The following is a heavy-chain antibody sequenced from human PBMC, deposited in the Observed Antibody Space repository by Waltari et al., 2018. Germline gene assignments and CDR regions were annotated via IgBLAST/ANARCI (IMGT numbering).Heavy chain of an antibody. CDR3: ARGLLDNYYYYYGMDV. D-gene: IGHD2-15*01. J-gene: IGHJ6*02. CDR2: IYHSGIT. Sequence: QVQLQESGPGLVKPSGTLSLTCAVSGGSISSSNWWSWVRQPPGKGLEWIGEIYHSGITTDTPARKMRVPIAVDKSKNQFSLKLSSVTAADTAVYYCARGLLDNYYYYYGMDVWVQGTTVTVSS. V-gene: IGHV4-4*02. CDR1: GGSISSSNW.